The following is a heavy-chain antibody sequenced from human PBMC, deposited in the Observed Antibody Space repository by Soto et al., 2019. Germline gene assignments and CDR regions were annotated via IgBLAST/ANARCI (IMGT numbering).Heavy chain of an antibody. D-gene: IGHD5-12*01. J-gene: IGHJ4*02. CDR2: IYNSGTT. CDR1: SGSISSSNW. V-gene: IGHV4-4*02. CDR3: ACLNPVATY. Sequence: QVLLQESGPGLVKPSGTLSLTCAVSSGSISSSNWWSWVRQPPGKGLEWIGEIYNSGTTNYNPSLKRRVTKSVDKSKNHCSLMLSSETAGYPAVFYGACLNPVATYGGQGTLVPVPS.